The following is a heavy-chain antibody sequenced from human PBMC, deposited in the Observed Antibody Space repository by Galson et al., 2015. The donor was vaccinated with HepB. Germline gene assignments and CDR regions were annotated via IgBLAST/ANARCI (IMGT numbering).Heavy chain of an antibody. D-gene: IGHD3-16*01. CDR2: INPNSGGT. CDR3: ARVPRMGGYFDY. CDR1: GYTFTGYY. J-gene: IGHJ4*02. Sequence: SVKVSCKASGYTFTGYYMHWVRLAPGQGLEWMGRINPNSGGTNYAQKFQGRVTMTRDTSISTAYMELSRLRSDDTAVYYCARVPRMGGYFDYWGQGTLVTVSS. V-gene: IGHV1-2*06.